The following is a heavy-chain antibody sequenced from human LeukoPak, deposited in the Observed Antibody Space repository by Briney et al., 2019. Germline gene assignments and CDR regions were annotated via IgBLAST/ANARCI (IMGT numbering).Heavy chain of an antibody. CDR2: IYYSGSI. Sequence: SETLSLTCTVSGGSISSYYWSWIRQPPGKGLEWIGYIYYSGSINYNPSLKSRVTISVDTSKNQFSLKLSSVTAADTAVYYCAKHRRSSTSFEYWGQGTLVTVSS. CDR1: GGSISSYY. CDR3: AKHRRSSTSFEY. J-gene: IGHJ4*02. V-gene: IGHV4-59*01. D-gene: IGHD2-2*01.